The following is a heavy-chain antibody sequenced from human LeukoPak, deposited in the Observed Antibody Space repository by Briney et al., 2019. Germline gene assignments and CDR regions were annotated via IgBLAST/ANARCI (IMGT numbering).Heavy chain of an antibody. V-gene: IGHV5-51*01. CDR3: ARHQGSRLTAMVS. CDR2: IYPGDSDT. Sequence: GESLKISCKASGYTFTTNWIGWVRQMPGKGLEWMGIIYPGDSDTRYSPSFQGQVTISADKSISTAYLQWSSLKASDTAMYYCARHQGSRLTAMVSWGQGTLVTVSS. CDR1: GYTFTTNW. J-gene: IGHJ5*02. D-gene: IGHD5-18*01.